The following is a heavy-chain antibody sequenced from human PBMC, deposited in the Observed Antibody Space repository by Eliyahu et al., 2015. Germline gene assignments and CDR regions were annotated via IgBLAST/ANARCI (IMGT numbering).Heavy chain of an antibody. Sequence: GSSVKASCKASGGTFSSYTISWVRQAPGQGLEWMGRIIPILGIANYAQKFQGRVTITADKSTSTAYMELSSLRSEDTAVYYCARNGMTTVTTTEDWFDPWGQGTLVTVSS. J-gene: IGHJ5*02. D-gene: IGHD4-11*01. CDR3: ARNGMTTVTTTEDWFDP. CDR2: IIPILGIA. V-gene: IGHV1-69*02. CDR1: GGTFSSYT.